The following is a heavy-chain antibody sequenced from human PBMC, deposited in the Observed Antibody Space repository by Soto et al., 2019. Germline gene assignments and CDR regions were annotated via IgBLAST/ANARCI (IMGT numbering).Heavy chain of an antibody. CDR3: ATSTIDTSTWKQYFYGMDV. D-gene: IGHD6-13*01. Sequence: GASVKVCCKSSEDTFTRYVIHWVRQAPGQRLEWMGWINAGNGNTKYSQNFQGRVTITRDASASTAYMELSSLRSQDTAVYYCATSTIDTSTWKQYFYGMDVWGQGSTVTVS. J-gene: IGHJ6*02. CDR1: EDTFTRYV. CDR2: INAGNGNT. V-gene: IGHV1-3*01.